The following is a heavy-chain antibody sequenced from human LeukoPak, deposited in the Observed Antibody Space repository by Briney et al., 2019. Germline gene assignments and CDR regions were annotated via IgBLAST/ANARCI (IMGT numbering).Heavy chain of an antibody. V-gene: IGHV1-2*02. CDR1: GHTFTGYY. CDR3: ARIRYYPSSWDY. J-gene: IGHJ4*02. CDR2: INPNSGGT. Sequence: ASVKVSCKASGHTFTGYYMHWVRQAPGQGLEWMGWINPNSGGTNYAQKFQGRVTMTRDTSISTAYMELSRLRSDDTAVYYCARIRYYPSSWDYWGQGTLVTVSS. D-gene: IGHD3-10*01.